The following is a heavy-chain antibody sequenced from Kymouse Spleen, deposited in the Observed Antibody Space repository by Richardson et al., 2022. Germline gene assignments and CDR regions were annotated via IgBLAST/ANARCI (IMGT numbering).Heavy chain of an antibody. CDR2: ISGSGGST. CDR1: GFTFSSYA. Sequence: EVQLVESGGGLVQPGGSLRLSCAASGFTFSSYAMSWVRQAPGKGLEWVSAISGSGGSTYYADSVKGRFTISRDNSKNTLYLQMNSLRAEDTAVYYCAKDRLLWFGELNYFDYWGQGTLVTVSS. J-gene: IGHJ4*02. CDR3: AKDRLLWFGELNYFDY. D-gene: IGHD3-10*01. V-gene: IGHV3-23*04.